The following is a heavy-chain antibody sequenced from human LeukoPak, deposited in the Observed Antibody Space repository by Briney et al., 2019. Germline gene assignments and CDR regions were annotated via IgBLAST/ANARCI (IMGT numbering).Heavy chain of an antibody. CDR1: GFTFSSYG. Sequence: PGGSLRLSCAASGFTFSSYGMPWVRQAPGKGLEWVAVIWYDGSNKYYADSVKGRFTISRDNSKNTLYLQMNSLRAEDTAVYYCARDRDSYYYDSSGLGDYWGQGTLVTVSS. CDR2: IWYDGSNK. V-gene: IGHV3-33*01. D-gene: IGHD3-22*01. J-gene: IGHJ4*02. CDR3: ARDRDSYYYDSSGLGDY.